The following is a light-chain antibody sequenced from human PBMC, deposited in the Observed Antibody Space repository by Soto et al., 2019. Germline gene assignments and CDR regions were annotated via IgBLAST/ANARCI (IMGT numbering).Light chain of an antibody. CDR1: SVDVGGYDY. CDR2: DVS. V-gene: IGLV2-14*01. Sequence: QSALTQPASVSGSPGQSITISCAGTSVDVGGYDYVSWYQQHPGKAPKLMIYDVSNRPSGVSNRFSGSKSGNTASLTISGLQAEDEADYYCSSYTSSNTVVFGGGTKLTVL. J-gene: IGLJ2*01. CDR3: SSYTSSNTVV.